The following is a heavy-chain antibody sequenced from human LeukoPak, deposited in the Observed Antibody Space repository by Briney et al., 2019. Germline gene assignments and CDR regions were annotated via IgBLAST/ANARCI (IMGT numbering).Heavy chain of an antibody. CDR2: ISGSGGSA. J-gene: IGHJ4*02. CDR3: AKGGATYYYDRSGYNLFDY. V-gene: IGHV3-23*01. Sequence: GGSLRLSCAASGFTFSSYAMSGVRQAPGKGLEWVSAISGSGGSAYYADSVKGRFTNSRDNSKNTLYLQMNSLRAEDTAVYYCAKGGATYYYDRSGYNLFDYCGQGTLVTVSS. CDR1: GFTFSSYA. D-gene: IGHD3-22*01.